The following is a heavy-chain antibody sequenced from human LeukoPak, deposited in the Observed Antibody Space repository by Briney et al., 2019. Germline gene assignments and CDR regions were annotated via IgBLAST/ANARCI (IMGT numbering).Heavy chain of an antibody. CDR1: GFTFSSYA. CDR3: ARAGVGVPAQPPDY. J-gene: IGHJ4*02. Sequence: PGGSLRLSCAASGFTFSSYAMHWVRQAPGKGLEYVSAISSNGGSTYYANSVKGRFTVSRDNSKNTLYLQMGSLRAEDMAVYYCARAGVGVPAQPPDYWGQGTLVTVSS. V-gene: IGHV3-64*01. D-gene: IGHD2-2*01. CDR2: ISSNGGST.